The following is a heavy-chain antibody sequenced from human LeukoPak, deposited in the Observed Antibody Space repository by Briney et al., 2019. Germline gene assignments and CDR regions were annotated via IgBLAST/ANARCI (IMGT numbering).Heavy chain of an antibody. J-gene: IGHJ4*02. CDR2: IIPIFGTA. Sequence: GASVKVSCKASGGTFSSYAISWVRQAPGQGLEWMGGIIPIFGTANYAQKFQGRVTITADESTSTAYMELRSLRSDDTAVYYCARDGADYGDYVPDYWGQGTLVTVSS. D-gene: IGHD4-17*01. CDR1: GGTFSSYA. V-gene: IGHV1-69*13. CDR3: ARDGADYGDYVPDY.